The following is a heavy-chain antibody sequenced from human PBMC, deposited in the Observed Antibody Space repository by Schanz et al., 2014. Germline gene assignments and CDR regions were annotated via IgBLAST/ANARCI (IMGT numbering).Heavy chain of an antibody. Sequence: VQLLESGGDLVKPGGSLRLSCAASGFTFSDYYMTWIRQAPGKGLEWVSDISDSGDSTHYADSVKGRFTISRDNAKNSLFLQMNSLSAEDTAVYYCAKVAPAATYLDSWGLGTLVTVSS. V-gene: IGHV3-11*01. D-gene: IGHD2-2*01. CDR3: AKVAPAATYLDS. CDR1: GFTFSDYY. CDR2: ISDSGDST. J-gene: IGHJ4*02.